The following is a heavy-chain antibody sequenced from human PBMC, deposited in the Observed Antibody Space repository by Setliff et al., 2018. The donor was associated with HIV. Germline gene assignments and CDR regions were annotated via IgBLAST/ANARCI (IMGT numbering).Heavy chain of an antibody. CDR3: ATCRHRPSNWFDP. J-gene: IGHJ5*02. V-gene: IGHV4-39*07. CDR1: GGSVSSPGYY. Sequence: KPSETLSLTCTVSGGSVSSPGYYWGWIRQPPGKGLEWIGSVYNSGITFKNPSLKSRVTISVDRSGNQFSLRLTSVTAADTAVYYCATCRHRPSNWFDPWGQGTVVTVSS. CDR2: VYNSGIT.